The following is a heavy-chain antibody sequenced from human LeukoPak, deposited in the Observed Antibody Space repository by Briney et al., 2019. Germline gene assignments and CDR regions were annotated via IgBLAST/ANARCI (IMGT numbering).Heavy chain of an antibody. CDR1: GGTFSSYA. CDR2: IIPIFGAA. D-gene: IGHD3-22*01. V-gene: IGHV1-69*05. CDR3: ARTPSGYYYYYYYMDV. Sequence: SVKVSCKASGGTFSSYAISWVRQAPGQGLEWMGGIIPIFGAANYAQKFQGRVTITTDESTSTAYMELSSLRSEDTAVYYCARTPSGYYYYYYYMDVWGKGTTVTVSS. J-gene: IGHJ6*03.